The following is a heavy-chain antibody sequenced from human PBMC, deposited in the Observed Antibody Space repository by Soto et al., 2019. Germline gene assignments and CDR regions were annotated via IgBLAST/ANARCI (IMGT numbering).Heavy chain of an antibody. CDR1: GGSISSGGYS. V-gene: IGHV4-30-2*01. J-gene: IGHJ4*02. D-gene: IGHD6-13*01. Sequence: QLQLQESGSGLVKPSQTLSLTCAVSGGSISSGGYSWSWIRQPPGKGLEWIGYIYHSGSTYYNPSLKSRVTISVDRSKNQFSLKLSSVTAADTAVYYCARVDGSSWYSIFDYWGQGTLVTVSS. CDR2: IYHSGST. CDR3: ARVDGSSWYSIFDY.